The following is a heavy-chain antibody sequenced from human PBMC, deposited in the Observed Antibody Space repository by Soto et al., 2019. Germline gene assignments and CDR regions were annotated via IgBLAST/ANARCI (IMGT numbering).Heavy chain of an antibody. CDR3: ARDISRRQTYYGMDV. D-gene: IGHD2-21*01. CDR1: GYRFMSYY. CDR2: FNPANGRT. Sequence: GASVKVSCKASGYRFMSYYVHWVRQAPGQGLESIAVFNPANGRTTYAETFHGRITITTDTSTSTLFMELSSLRSEDTAVYFCARDISRRQTYYGMDVWGQGTTVTVSS. V-gene: IGHV1-46*01. J-gene: IGHJ6*02.